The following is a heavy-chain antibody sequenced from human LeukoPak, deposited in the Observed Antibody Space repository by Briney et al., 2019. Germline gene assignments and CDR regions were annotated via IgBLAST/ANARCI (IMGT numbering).Heavy chain of an antibody. Sequence: GGSLRLSCAASEFTFSSYAMSWVRQAPGKGLEWVSAISGSGGSTYYADSVKGRFTISRDNSKNTLYLQMNSLRAEDTAVYYCAKGLNVLLWFGEPYYFDYWGQGTLVTVSS. V-gene: IGHV3-23*01. CDR3: AKGLNVLLWFGEPYYFDY. D-gene: IGHD3-10*01. CDR2: ISGSGGST. J-gene: IGHJ4*02. CDR1: EFTFSSYA.